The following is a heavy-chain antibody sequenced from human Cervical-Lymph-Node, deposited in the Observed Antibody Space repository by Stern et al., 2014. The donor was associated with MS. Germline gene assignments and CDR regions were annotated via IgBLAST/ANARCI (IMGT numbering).Heavy chain of an antibody. CDR1: GFTFSSYS. CDR2: ISSSGSDI. V-gene: IGHV3-48*01. D-gene: IGHD3-22*01. Sequence: VQLEESGGGFVQPGGSLRLSCAASGFTFSSYSMNWVRQAPGKGLEWVSYISSSGSDIYYADSMKGRFTISRDNAKNSVYLQMNSLRAEDTAVYYCARDRGSTGYYVDFWGQGTLVTVSS. CDR3: ARDRGSTGYYVDF. J-gene: IGHJ4*02.